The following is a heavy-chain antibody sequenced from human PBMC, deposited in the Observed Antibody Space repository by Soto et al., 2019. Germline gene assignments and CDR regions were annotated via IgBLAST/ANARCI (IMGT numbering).Heavy chain of an antibody. CDR1: GYTFTSYA. V-gene: IGHV1-3*01. CDR3: ARDWGTTYYYDSSGYYYGGYFQH. Sequence: ASVKVSCKASGYTFTSYAMHWVRQAPGQRLEWMGWINAGNGNTKYSQKFQGRVTITRDTSASTAYMELSSLRSEDTAVYYCARDWGTTYYYDSSGYYYGGYFQHWGQGTLVTVPQ. D-gene: IGHD3-22*01. J-gene: IGHJ1*01. CDR2: INAGNGNT.